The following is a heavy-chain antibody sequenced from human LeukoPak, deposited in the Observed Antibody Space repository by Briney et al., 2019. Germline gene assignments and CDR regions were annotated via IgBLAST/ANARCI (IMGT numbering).Heavy chain of an antibody. CDR2: INHSGST. CDR1: GGSFSGYY. J-gene: IGHJ4*02. Sequence: SETLSLTCAVYGGSFSGYYWSWIRQPPGKGLEWIGEINHSGSTNYNPSLKSRVTISVDTSKNQFSLKLSSVTAADTAVYYCARAVGRLGYQTTYSRGHRFDYWGQGTLVTVSS. D-gene: IGHD6-19*01. V-gene: IGHV4-34*01. CDR3: ARAVGRLGYQTTYSRGHRFDY.